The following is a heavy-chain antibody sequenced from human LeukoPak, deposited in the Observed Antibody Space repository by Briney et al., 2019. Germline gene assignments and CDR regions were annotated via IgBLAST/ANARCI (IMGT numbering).Heavy chain of an antibody. V-gene: IGHV2-5*01. J-gene: IGHJ4*02. CDR2: IYWNDDK. CDR3: AHTRGRSGYYFDFDF. CDR1: GFSLSTSGVG. D-gene: IGHD3-22*01. Sequence: SGPTLVKPTQTLTLTCTFSGFSLSTSGVGVGWIRQPPGKALDWLALIYWNDDKPYSPSLKSRLTITKDTSKNQVVLKMTNMDPEDTAIYYCAHTRGRSGYYFDFDFWGQGTLVTVSS.